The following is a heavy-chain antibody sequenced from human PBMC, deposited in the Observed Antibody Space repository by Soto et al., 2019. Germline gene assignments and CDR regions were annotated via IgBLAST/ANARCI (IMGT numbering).Heavy chain of an antibody. J-gene: IGHJ4*02. Sequence: EVQLVASGGGLVQPGGSLKLSCAASGFAFSSYSMNWVRQAPGKGLEWVSYISGSSRTTSYADSVKGRFTISRDTAKKSLFLQMNSLTDEDTAVYYCARSYNDYGCFDDWGQGALVTVSP. CDR1: GFAFSSYS. CDR2: ISGSSRTT. V-gene: IGHV3-48*02. CDR3: ARSYNDYGCFDD. D-gene: IGHD4-17*01.